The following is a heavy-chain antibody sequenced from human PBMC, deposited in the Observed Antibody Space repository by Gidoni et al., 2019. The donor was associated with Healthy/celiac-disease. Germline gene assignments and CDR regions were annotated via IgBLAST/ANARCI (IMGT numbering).Heavy chain of an antibody. V-gene: IGHV3-30*18. J-gene: IGHJ6*02. CDR1: GFTFSSYG. D-gene: IGHD3-10*01. CDR3: AKEREIYGSGSSPDGMDV. CDR2: ISYDGSNK. Sequence: QVQLVESGGGVVQPGRSLRLPSAASGFTFSSYGMHWVRQAPGKGLEWVAVISYDGSNKYYADSVKGRFTISRDNSKNTLYLQMNSLRAEDTAVYYCAKEREIYGSGSSPDGMDVWGQGTTVTVSS.